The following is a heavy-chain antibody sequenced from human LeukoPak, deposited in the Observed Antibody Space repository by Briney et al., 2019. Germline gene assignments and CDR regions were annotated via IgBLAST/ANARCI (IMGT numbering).Heavy chain of an antibody. CDR3: ARDFSRLPTSGRFDS. CDR2: IKPNEGEK. Sequence: GGSLRLSCTASGFIFSSYWMSWVRQAPGKGLEWVANIKPNEGEKHSVDSVKGRFTISRDNAKSSLYLQMNSLRAEDTAVYYCARDFSRLPTSGRFDSWGQGTLVTVSS. J-gene: IGHJ4*02. V-gene: IGHV3-7*03. CDR1: GFIFSSYW. D-gene: IGHD6-25*01.